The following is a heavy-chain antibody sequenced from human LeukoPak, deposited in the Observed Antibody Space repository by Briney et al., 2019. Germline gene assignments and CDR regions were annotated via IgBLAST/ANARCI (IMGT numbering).Heavy chain of an antibody. CDR3: ARDSGPFCSGGNCYAFFDF. D-gene: IGHD2-15*01. CDR2: ISSSSSYI. V-gene: IGHV3-21*01. J-gene: IGHJ4*02. CDR1: GFTFSSYS. Sequence: TGGSLRLSCAASGFTFSSYSINWVRQAPGKGLEWVSSISSSSSYIYYADSVKGRFTISRDNAKNSLYLQMNSLRAEDTAVYYCARDSGPFCSGGNCYAFFDFWGQGTLVTVSS.